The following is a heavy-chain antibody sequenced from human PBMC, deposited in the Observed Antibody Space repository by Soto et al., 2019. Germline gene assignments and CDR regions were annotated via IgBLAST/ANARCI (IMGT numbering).Heavy chain of an antibody. J-gene: IGHJ4*02. Sequence: QVQLQESGPGLVKPSETLSLTCTVSGGSISSYYWSWIRQPPGKGLEWIGYISYSGSTNYNPSLKSRVTLSLDTSKNQFSLKLSSVTAADTAVYYCARHTYYYVLIDYWSQGTLVTVSS. CDR1: GGSISSYY. D-gene: IGHD3-10*02. V-gene: IGHV4-59*01. CDR2: ISYSGST. CDR3: ARHTYYYVLIDY.